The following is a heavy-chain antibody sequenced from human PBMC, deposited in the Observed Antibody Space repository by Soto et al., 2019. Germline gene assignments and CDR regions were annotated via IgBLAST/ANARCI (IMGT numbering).Heavy chain of an antibody. CDR2: IYYSGST. CDR3: ARRNYDSNGFDY. J-gene: IGHJ4*02. D-gene: IGHD3-22*01. Sequence: SETLSLTCTVSGGSISSGDYYWSWIRQPPGKGLEWIGYIYYSGSTYYNPSLKSRVTISVDTSKNQFSLKLSSVTAADTAVYYCARRNYDSNGFDYWGQGTLVTVSS. CDR1: GGSISSGDYY. V-gene: IGHV4-30-4*01.